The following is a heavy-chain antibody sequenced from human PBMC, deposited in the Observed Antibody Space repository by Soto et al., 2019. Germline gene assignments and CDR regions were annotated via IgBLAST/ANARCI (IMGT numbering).Heavy chain of an antibody. V-gene: IGHV4-31*03. CDR1: GGSISSGGYY. Sequence: QVQLQESGPGLVKPSQTLSLTCTVSGGSISSGGYYWSWIRQHPGKGLEWIGYIYYSGSTYYNPSLKSRVTISVDTSKNQFSLKLSSVTAADTAVYYCARVGNIVVVPAAILDAFDIWGQGTMVTVSS. CDR3: ARVGNIVVVPAAILDAFDI. D-gene: IGHD2-2*01. CDR2: IYYSGST. J-gene: IGHJ3*02.